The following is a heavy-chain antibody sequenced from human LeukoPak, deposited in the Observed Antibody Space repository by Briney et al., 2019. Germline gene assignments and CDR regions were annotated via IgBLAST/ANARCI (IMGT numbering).Heavy chain of an antibody. V-gene: IGHV3-30*03. J-gene: IGHJ4*02. CDR2: ISYDGSNK. CDR3: ARASGYSSSSYYFDY. D-gene: IGHD6-6*01. CDR1: GSTFSSYG. Sequence: GRSLRLSCAASGSTFSSYGMNWVRQAPGKGLEWVAVISYDGSNKYYADSVKGRFTISRDNSKNTLYLQMNSLRAEDTAVYYCARASGYSSSSYYFDYWGQGTLVTVSS.